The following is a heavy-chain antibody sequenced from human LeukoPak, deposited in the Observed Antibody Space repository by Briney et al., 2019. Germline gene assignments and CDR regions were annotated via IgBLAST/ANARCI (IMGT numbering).Heavy chain of an antibody. CDR2: ISSSSSYI. Sequence: GGSLRLSCAASGFTFSSYSMNWVRQAPGKGLEWVSSISSSSSYIYYADSVKGRFTISRDNAKNSLYLQMNSLRAEDTAVYYCAAIIAAAGYRSDYWGQGTLVTVSS. V-gene: IGHV3-21*01. CDR3: AAIIAAAGYRSDY. CDR1: GFTFSSYS. D-gene: IGHD6-13*01. J-gene: IGHJ4*02.